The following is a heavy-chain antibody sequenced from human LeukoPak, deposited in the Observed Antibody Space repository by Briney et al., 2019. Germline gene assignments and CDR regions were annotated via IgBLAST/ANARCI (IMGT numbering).Heavy chain of an antibody. CDR1: GYTFTGYY. CDR2: INPNSGGT. V-gene: IGHV1-2*02. D-gene: IGHD6-19*01. CDR3: ARGVAVAAYNWFDP. Sequence: ASVKVSCKASGYTFTGYYMHWVRQAPGQGLEWMGWINPNSGGTNYAQKFQGRVTMTRDTSISTAYMELSRLRSDDTAVYYCARGVAVAAYNWFDPWGQGTLVTVSS. J-gene: IGHJ5*02.